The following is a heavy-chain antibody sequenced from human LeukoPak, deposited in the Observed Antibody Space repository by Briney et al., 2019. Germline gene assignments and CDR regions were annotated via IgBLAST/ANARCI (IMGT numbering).Heavy chain of an antibody. D-gene: IGHD4-17*01. CDR2: IIPIFGTA. Sequence: SVKVSCKASGYTFTGYYMHWARQAPGQGLEWMGGIIPIFGTANYAQKFQGRVTITADESTSTAYMELSSLRSEDTAVYYCASPRDYGDYSNYFDYWGQGTLVTVSS. CDR3: ASPRDYGDYSNYFDY. J-gene: IGHJ4*02. CDR1: GYTFTGYY. V-gene: IGHV1-69*13.